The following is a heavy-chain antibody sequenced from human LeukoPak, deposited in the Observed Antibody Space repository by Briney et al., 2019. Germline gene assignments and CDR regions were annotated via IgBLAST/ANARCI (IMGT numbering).Heavy chain of an antibody. D-gene: IGHD3-22*01. CDR1: GYSFTSYW. CDR3: ARRQYYYDSSGYYSSVAAFDI. V-gene: IGHV5-51*01. Sequence: GESLKISCKGSGYSFTSYWIGWVRQMPGKGLEWMGIIYPGGSDTRYSPSFQGQVTISADKSIGTAYLQWSSLKASYTAMYYCARRQYYYDSSGYYSSVAAFDIWGQGPMVTVSS. J-gene: IGHJ3*02. CDR2: IYPGGSDT.